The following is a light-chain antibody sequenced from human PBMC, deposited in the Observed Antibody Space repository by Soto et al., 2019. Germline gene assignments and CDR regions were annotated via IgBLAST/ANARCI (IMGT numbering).Light chain of an antibody. CDR3: QQSYSTPQT. CDR1: QSISSY. J-gene: IGKJ2*01. V-gene: IGKV1-39*01. CDR2: AAS. Sequence: DIQMTQSPSSLYASVGDRVTITCRASQSISSYLNWYQQKPGKATKLLIYAASSLQSGVPSRFSGSGSGTDFTLTISSLQPEEFATYYCQQSYSTPQTFGQGTKLEIK.